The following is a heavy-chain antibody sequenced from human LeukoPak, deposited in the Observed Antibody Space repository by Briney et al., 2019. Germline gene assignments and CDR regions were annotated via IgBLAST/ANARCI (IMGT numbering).Heavy chain of an antibody. D-gene: IGHD6-13*01. CDR2: IYYSGST. Sequence: SETLSLTCTVSGGSISSYYWSWIRQPPGKGLEWIGYIYYSGSTNYNPSLKSRVTISVDTSKSQFSLKLSSVTAADTAVYYCAREHSSSWVDYWGQGVLVSVSS. V-gene: IGHV4-59*01. CDR3: AREHSSSWVDY. CDR1: GGSISSYY. J-gene: IGHJ4*02.